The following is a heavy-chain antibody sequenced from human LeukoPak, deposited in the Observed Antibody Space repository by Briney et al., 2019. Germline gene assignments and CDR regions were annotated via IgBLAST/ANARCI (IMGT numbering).Heavy chain of an antibody. CDR2: IKSKSDGGTT. Sequence: GGSLRLSCAASGFTVSNAWMRWARQAPGKGLEWVGRIKSKSDGGTTDYAPPVKGRFTFSRDDSENTLYLQMNSLKTEDAAVYYCTYYYASGRRFDSWGQGTLVTVSS. J-gene: IGHJ4*02. CDR1: GFTVSNAW. CDR3: TYYYASGRRFDS. V-gene: IGHV3-15*01. D-gene: IGHD3-10*01.